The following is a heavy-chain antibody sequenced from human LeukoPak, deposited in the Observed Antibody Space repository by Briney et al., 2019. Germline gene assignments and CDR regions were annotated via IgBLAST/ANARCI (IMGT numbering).Heavy chain of an antibody. Sequence: SETLSLTCAVYGGSFSSYYWSWIRQPPGKGLEWIGYISDSGSTNYNPSLKGRVTIFADTSKNQFSLRLSSVTAADTAVYFCARPVKGYIDSYHYMDVWGKGTTVTASS. CDR2: ISDSGST. D-gene: IGHD5-18*01. CDR3: ARPVKGYIDSYHYMDV. V-gene: IGHV4-59*08. CDR1: GGSFSSYY. J-gene: IGHJ6*03.